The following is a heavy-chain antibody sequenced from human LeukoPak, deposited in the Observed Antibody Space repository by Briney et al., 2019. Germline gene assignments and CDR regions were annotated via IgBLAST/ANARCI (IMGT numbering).Heavy chain of an antibody. CDR2: IYGRIGST. V-gene: IGHV3-23*01. CDR1: GFTLISDA. J-gene: IGHJ4*02. CDR3: AKAPPYSSGWFQYYFDY. Sequence: GWALLLYCASSGFTLISDAMSWVHHPPRKGLECVYSIYGRIGSTYYADSVKGRFTISRDNSKNTLYLQMNSLRAEDTALYYCAKAPPYSSGWFQYYFDYWGQGTLVTVSS. D-gene: IGHD6-19*01.